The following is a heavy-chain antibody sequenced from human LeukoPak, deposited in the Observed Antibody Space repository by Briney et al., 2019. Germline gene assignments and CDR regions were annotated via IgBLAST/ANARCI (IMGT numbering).Heavy chain of an antibody. CDR2: ISYDGSNK. CDR1: GFTFSSYG. Sequence: GSLRLSCAASGFTFSSYGMHWVRQAPGKGLEWVAVISYDGSNKYYADSVKGRFTISRDNSKNTLYLQMNSLRAEDTAVYYCAKERSSGWFSFDHWGQGTLVTVSS. CDR3: AKERSSGWFSFDH. D-gene: IGHD6-19*01. J-gene: IGHJ4*02. V-gene: IGHV3-30*18.